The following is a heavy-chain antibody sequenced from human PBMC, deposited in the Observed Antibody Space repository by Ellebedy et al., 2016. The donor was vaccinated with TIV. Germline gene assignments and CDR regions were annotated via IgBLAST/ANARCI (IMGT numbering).Heavy chain of an antibody. J-gene: IGHJ5*02. D-gene: IGHD6-13*01. Sequence: ASVKVSXXASGGTFSSYAFSWVRQAPGQGLEWMGWISAYNGNTNYAQKLQGRVTMTTDTSTSTAYMELRSLRSDDTAVYYCARALEQQPPGDWFDPWGQGTLVTVSS. CDR1: GGTFSSYA. V-gene: IGHV1-18*01. CDR3: ARALEQQPPGDWFDP. CDR2: ISAYNGNT.